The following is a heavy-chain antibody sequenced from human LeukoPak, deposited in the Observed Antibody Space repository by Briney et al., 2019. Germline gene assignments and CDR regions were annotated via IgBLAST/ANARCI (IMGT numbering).Heavy chain of an antibody. CDR1: GFTFSSYA. CDR3: ARVHSSSWTNWFDP. Sequence: GGSLRLSCAASGFTFSSYAMHWVRQAPGKGLEYVSAISSNGGSTYYANSVKGRFTISRDNSKNTLYLQMGSLRAVDMAVYYCARVHSSSWTNWFDPWGQGTLVTVSS. D-gene: IGHD6-13*01. V-gene: IGHV3-64*01. J-gene: IGHJ5*02. CDR2: ISSNGGST.